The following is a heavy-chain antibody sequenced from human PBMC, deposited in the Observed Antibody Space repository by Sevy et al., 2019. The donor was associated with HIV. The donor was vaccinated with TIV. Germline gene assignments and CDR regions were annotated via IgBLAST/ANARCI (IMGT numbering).Heavy chain of an antibody. Sequence: GGSLRLSCAASGFTVSSNYMSWVRQAPGKGLEWVSVIYSGGSTYYADSVKGRFTISRDNSKNTLYLQMNSLRAEDTAMYYCARDGGGCSGGSCYSSLSFDYWGQGTLVTVSS. CDR3: ARDGGGCSGGSCYSSLSFDY. CDR2: IYSGGST. V-gene: IGHV3-53*01. D-gene: IGHD2-15*01. CDR1: GFTVSSNY. J-gene: IGHJ4*02.